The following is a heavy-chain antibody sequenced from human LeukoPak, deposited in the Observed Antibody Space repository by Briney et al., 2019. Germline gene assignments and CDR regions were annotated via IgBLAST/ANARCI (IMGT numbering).Heavy chain of an antibody. D-gene: IGHD2-15*01. V-gene: IGHV1-69*13. CDR2: IIPIFGTA. Sequence: GASVKVSCKASGGTFSSYAISWVRQAPGQGLEWMGGIIPIFGTANYAQKFQGRVTITADESTSTAYMELSSLRSEDTAVYYCARDSRLSSNLLYFDYWGQGTLVTVSS. J-gene: IGHJ4*02. CDR3: ARDSRLSSNLLYFDY. CDR1: GGTFSSYA.